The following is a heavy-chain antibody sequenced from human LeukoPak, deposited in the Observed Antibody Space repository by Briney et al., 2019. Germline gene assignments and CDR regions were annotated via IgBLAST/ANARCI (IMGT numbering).Heavy chain of an antibody. Sequence: ASVKVSCKASGYTFTGYYMHWVRQAPGQGLEWMGIINPSGGSTGYAQQFQGRVTMTRDTSTSTVYMELSSLRSEDTAVYYCARDLVIRYYGMDVWGQGTTVTVSS. D-gene: IGHD3-10*01. CDR3: ARDLVIRYYGMDV. CDR2: INPSGGST. CDR1: GYTFTGYY. V-gene: IGHV1-46*01. J-gene: IGHJ6*02.